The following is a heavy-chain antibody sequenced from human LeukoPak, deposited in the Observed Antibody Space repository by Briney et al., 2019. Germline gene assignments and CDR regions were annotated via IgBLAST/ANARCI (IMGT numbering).Heavy chain of an antibody. V-gene: IGHV1-69*01. CDR1: GGTLSSYA. Sequence: SVKVSCKASGGTLSSYAISWVRQAPGQGLEWMGGIIPIFGTANYAQKFQGRVTITADESTSTAYMELSSLRSEDTAVYYCARDLGDDYGGNSLGAFDIWGQGTMVTVSS. D-gene: IGHD4-23*01. J-gene: IGHJ3*02. CDR2: IIPIFGTA. CDR3: ARDLGDDYGGNSLGAFDI.